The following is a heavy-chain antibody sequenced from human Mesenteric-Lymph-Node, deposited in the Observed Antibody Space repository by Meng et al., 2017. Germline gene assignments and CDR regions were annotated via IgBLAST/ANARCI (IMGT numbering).Heavy chain of an antibody. Sequence: GESLKISCAASGFTVSSNYMGWVRQAPGKGLVWVSRISSDASSTSSADSVRGRFTISRDNAKNILYLQMNSLGAEDTAVYYCARDLYGDYAQSRPYYYYGMDVWGQGTTVTVSS. CDR3: ARDLYGDYAQSRPYYYYGMDV. D-gene: IGHD4-17*01. CDR2: ISSDASST. J-gene: IGHJ6*02. V-gene: IGHV3-74*01. CDR1: GFTVSSNY.